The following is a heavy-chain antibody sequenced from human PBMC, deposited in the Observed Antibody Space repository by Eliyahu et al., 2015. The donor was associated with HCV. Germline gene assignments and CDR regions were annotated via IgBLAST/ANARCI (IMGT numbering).Heavy chain of an antibody. V-gene: IGHV1-69*04. CDR1: GGXFSSXA. Sequence: QVQLVQSGAEVKKPGSSVKVSCKASGGXFSSXAISWVRQAPGQGLEWMGRIIPILGIANYAQKFQGRVTITADKSTSTAYMELSSLRSEDTAVYYCARDKPHTDTRFGELLWTDYWGQGTLVTVSS. CDR2: IIPILGIA. CDR3: ARDKPHTDTRFGELLWTDY. J-gene: IGHJ4*02. D-gene: IGHD3-10*01.